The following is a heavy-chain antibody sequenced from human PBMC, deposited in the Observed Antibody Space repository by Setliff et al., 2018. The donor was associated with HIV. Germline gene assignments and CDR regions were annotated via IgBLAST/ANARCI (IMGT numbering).Heavy chain of an antibody. CDR1: NYTLINYG. V-gene: IGHV1-18*01. Sequence: ASVKVSCKASNYTLINYGVSWVRQAPGQGLEWMGWIGSYSGYTIYAQKFQDRLTMTTDTSTTTASMELGSLRSDDTAVYYCVRGHCNSDKCWYTWFDPWGQGTLVTVS. CDR3: VRGHCNSDKCWYTWFDP. J-gene: IGHJ5*02. D-gene: IGHD2-2*01. CDR2: IGSYSGYT.